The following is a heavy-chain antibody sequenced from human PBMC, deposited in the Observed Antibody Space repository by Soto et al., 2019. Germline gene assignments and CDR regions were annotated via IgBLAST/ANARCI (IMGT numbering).Heavy chain of an antibody. Sequence: QVQLVQSGAEVKKPGSSVKVSCKASGGTFSSYAISWVRQAPGQGLEWMGGIIPIFGTANYAQTFQGRVTITADESTSTAYMELSSLRSEDTAVYYCARGEPLAYCGGDCYYFQHWGQGTLVTVSS. V-gene: IGHV1-69*12. D-gene: IGHD2-21*02. CDR2: IIPIFGTA. CDR3: ARGEPLAYCGGDCYYFQH. J-gene: IGHJ1*01. CDR1: GGTFSSYA.